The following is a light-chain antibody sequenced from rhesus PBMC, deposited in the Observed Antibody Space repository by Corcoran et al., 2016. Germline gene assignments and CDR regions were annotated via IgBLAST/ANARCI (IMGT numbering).Light chain of an antibody. CDR2: AAY. Sequence: DIQMTQSPSSLSEAVGDTVTITCRASQGVSSLLNWFQQQPGKASKLFIYAAYSLESGVPPRFSGSGSGTAFTLPLSSLKPQDFSVYYCLPHNTSPWTFGQRTKVKI. V-gene: IGKV1-28*03. CDR3: LPHNTSPWT. CDR1: QGVSSL. J-gene: IGKJ1*01.